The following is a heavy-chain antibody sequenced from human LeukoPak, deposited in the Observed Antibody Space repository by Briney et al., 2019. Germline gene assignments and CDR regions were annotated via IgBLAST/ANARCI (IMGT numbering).Heavy chain of an antibody. Sequence: GGSLRLSCAASGFTLSSYWMNWVRQAPGKGLVWVSRINGDGSTTTYADSVKGRFTISRDNAKNTLYLQMNSLRAEDTAVYYCARGGRYSYSAHDYWGQGTLVTVSS. J-gene: IGHJ4*02. D-gene: IGHD5-18*01. CDR1: GFTLSSYW. V-gene: IGHV3-74*01. CDR3: ARGGRYSYSAHDY. CDR2: INGDGSTT.